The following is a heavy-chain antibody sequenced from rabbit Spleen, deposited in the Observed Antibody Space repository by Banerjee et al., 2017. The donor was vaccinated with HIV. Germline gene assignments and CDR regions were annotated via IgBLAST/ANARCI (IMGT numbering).Heavy chain of an antibody. CDR2: IDPVFGNT. CDR1: GFSFSSSDY. D-gene: IGHD1-1*01. CDR3: VRELVYYFNL. Sequence: LEESGGGLVQPEGSLTLTCKASGFSFSSSDYICWVRQAPGKGLEWTGYIDPVFGNTYYASWVNGRFTISSDNAQNTVDLQMNSLTAADTATYFCVRELVYYFNLWGPGTLVTVS. V-gene: IGHV1S7*01. J-gene: IGHJ4*01.